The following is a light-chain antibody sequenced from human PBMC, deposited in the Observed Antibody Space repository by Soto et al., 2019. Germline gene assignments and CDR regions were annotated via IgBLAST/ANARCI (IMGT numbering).Light chain of an antibody. CDR1: ISNIGSNH. CDR2: RNN. CDR3: ATWDDRLSGRGV. V-gene: IGLV1-47*01. Sequence: QSVLTQPPSASGTPGQRVTISCSGTISNIGSNHVYWYQQLPGMAPTLLIYRNNQRPSGVPDRFSGSKSGTSASLTKSRLRSEDEADYYCATWDDRLSGRGVFGTGTKVTVL. J-gene: IGLJ1*01.